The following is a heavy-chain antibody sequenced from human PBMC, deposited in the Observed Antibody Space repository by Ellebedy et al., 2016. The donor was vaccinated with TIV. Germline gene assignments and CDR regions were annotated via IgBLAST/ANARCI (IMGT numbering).Heavy chain of an antibody. Sequence: SETLSLTCTVSGGSISSSSYYWGWIRQPPGKGLEWIGYIYYSGSTYYNPSLKSRVTISVDTSKNQFSLKLSSVTAADTAVYYCARLNDYFDYWGQGTLATVSS. CDR3: ARLNDYFDY. V-gene: IGHV4-39*01. CDR1: GGSISSSSYY. J-gene: IGHJ4*02. CDR2: IYYSGST.